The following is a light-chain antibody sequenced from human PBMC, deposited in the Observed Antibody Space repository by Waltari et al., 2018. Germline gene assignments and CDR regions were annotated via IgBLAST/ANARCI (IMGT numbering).Light chain of an antibody. CDR1: ALPKQY. CDR3: QSADSSGTYRV. CDR2: KDR. V-gene: IGLV3-25*03. J-gene: IGLJ3*02. Sequence: SYELTQPPSVSVSPGQTARITCPGDALPKQYAYWYQQKPGQAPVLVIYKDRERPSGIPERFSGSSSGTTVTLTISGVQAEDEADYYCQSADSSGTYRVFGGGTKLTVL.